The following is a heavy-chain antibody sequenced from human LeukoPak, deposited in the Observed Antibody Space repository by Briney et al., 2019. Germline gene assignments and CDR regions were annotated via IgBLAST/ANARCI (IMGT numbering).Heavy chain of an antibody. CDR2: INPTSGRT. Sequence: ASVKVSCKASGYTFTDYYLHWVRQAPGQGLECVGCINPTSGRTNYAQKFHDRVTLARDTSNNTSYMELTRLTSDDTAVYFCAREFRTTTWSYDAFDLWGQGTMVTVSS. V-gene: IGHV1-2*02. D-gene: IGHD1/OR15-1a*01. CDR1: GYTFTDYY. CDR3: AREFRTTTWSYDAFDL. J-gene: IGHJ3*01.